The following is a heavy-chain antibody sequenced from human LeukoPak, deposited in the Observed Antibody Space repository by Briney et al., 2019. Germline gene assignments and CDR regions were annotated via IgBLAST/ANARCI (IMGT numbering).Heavy chain of an antibody. V-gene: IGHV1-69*05. CDR1: GGTFSSYA. J-gene: IGHJ4*02. Sequence: ASVKVSCKASGGTFSSYAISWVRQAPGQGLEWMGGIIPIFGTANYAQKLQGRVTMTTDTSTSTAYMELRSLRSDDTAVYYCARDAYVEMATIVDYWGQGTLVTVSS. CDR3: ARDAYVEMATIVDY. D-gene: IGHD5-24*01. CDR2: IIPIFGTA.